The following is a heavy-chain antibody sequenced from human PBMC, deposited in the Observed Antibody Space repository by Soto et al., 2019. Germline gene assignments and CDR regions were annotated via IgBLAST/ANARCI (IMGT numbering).Heavy chain of an antibody. CDR2: IRSRSVGATP. V-gene: IGHV3-15*01. Sequence: EVQLVESGGGLVKPGGSLRLSCAASGISFNDAWISWVRQAPGQGLEWIGRIRSRSVGATPDYAAPVTGRFTLSRDDSPTTVSLQMPLLTTEDTGVYYCTTVLPVRGHCSGGSCYWRQGSVVTVSS. D-gene: IGHD2-15*01. CDR3: TTVLPVRGHCSGGSCY. CDR1: GISFNDAW. J-gene: IGHJ4*02.